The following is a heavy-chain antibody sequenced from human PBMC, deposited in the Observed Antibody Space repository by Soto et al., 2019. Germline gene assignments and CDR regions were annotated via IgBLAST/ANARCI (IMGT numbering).Heavy chain of an antibody. V-gene: IGHV3-72*01. CDR2: TRDKAPGSIT. Sequence: PGRSLRLSCTGSGFTLVDHYIEWVSPPPGEGLGWVGRTRDKAPGSITTCAAAVKARFTTSRDESQNSVYMKMNSLKTEDTAIYYAVRSTYFSDSSVYTRFFDYWGQGTLVTVSS. J-gene: IGHJ4*02. CDR1: GFTLVDHY. CDR3: VRSTYFSDSSVYTRFFDY. D-gene: IGHD3-22*01.